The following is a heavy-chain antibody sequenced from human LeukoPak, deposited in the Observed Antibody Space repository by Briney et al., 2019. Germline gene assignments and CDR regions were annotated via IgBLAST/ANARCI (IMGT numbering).Heavy chain of an antibody. CDR1: GFTFSKYG. CDR3: AKNGGVVPAARNAFDI. V-gene: IGHV3-23*01. CDR2: IRGSGGST. J-gene: IGHJ3*02. Sequence: EGTLRLSCAASGFTFSKYGMSWVRQAPGKGLEWVSGIRGSGGSTDYADSVKGRFTISRDNSKNTLYLQMNSLRVEDTAVYYCAKNGGVVPAARNAFDIWGQGTMVTVSS. D-gene: IGHD2-2*01.